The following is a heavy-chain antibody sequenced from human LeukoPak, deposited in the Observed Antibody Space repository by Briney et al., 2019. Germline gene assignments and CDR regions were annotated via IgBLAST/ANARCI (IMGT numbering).Heavy chain of an antibody. Sequence: SETLSLTCAVSGGSINSHYWGWIRQPPGKGLQWIGDIYYTGKINYSPSLKSRVTITLDTSKDHLSLNLTSVLAADTAIYYCVRRDTGWNYFDYWGQGILVTVSS. CDR3: VRRDTGWNYFDY. CDR1: GGSINSHY. J-gene: IGHJ4*02. V-gene: IGHV4-59*08. D-gene: IGHD6-19*01. CDR2: IYYTGKI.